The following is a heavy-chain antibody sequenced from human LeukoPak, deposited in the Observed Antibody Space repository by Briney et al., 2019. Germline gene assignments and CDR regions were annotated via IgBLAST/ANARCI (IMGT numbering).Heavy chain of an antibody. CDR1: GGSISSYY. CDR3: ASHPLRGGYYYGIDV. D-gene: IGHD3-10*01. J-gene: IGHJ6*02. Sequence: PSETLSLTCTVSGGSISSYYWSWLRQPPGKGLEWIGYIYYSGSTNYNPSLKSRVTISVDTSKNQFSLKLSSVTAADTAVYYCASHPLRGGYYYGIDVWGQGTTVTVSS. V-gene: IGHV4-59*08. CDR2: IYYSGST.